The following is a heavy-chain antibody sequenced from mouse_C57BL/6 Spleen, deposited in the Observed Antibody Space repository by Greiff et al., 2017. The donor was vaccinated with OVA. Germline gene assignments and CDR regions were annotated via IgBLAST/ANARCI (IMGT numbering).Heavy chain of an antibody. CDR3: ARGTGVASFAY. CDR1: GYTFTSYW. D-gene: IGHD1-1*01. CDR2: IYPSDSET. J-gene: IGHJ3*01. V-gene: IGHV1-61*01. Sequence: QVQLQQPGAELVRPGSSVKLSCKASGYTFTSYWMDWVKQRPGQGLDWIGNIYPSDSETHYNQKFKDKATLTVDKSSSTAYMQLSSLTTEASAVYCCARGTGVASFAYWGQGTLGTVSA.